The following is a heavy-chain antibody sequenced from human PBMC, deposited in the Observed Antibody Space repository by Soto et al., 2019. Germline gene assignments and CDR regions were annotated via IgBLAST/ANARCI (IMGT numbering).Heavy chain of an antibody. Sequence: GGSLRLSCAASGFTFDDYAMHWVRQAPGKGLEWVSLISWDGCSTYYADSVKGRFTISRDNSKNSLYLQMNSLRAEDTALYYCAKAGGRDILTGYPYYYYGMDVWGQGTTVTVSS. J-gene: IGHJ6*02. CDR1: GFTFDDYA. CDR3: AKAGGRDILTGYPYYYYGMDV. V-gene: IGHV3-43D*03. D-gene: IGHD3-9*01. CDR2: ISWDGCST.